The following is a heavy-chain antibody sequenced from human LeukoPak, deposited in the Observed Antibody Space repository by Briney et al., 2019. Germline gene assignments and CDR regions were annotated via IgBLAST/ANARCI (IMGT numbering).Heavy chain of an antibody. CDR2: INPNTGGT. CDR3: AKVPPSITAAGNWLGP. CDR1: GYTFTGYY. J-gene: IGHJ5*02. Sequence: ASVKVSCQASGYTFTGYYIHWVRQAPGQGLEWMGRINPNTGGTDYAQKFQGRVTMTRDTSITTAYMELSRLTSDDTAIYYCAKVPPSITAAGNWLGPWGQGALVTVSS. D-gene: IGHD6-13*01. V-gene: IGHV1-2*06.